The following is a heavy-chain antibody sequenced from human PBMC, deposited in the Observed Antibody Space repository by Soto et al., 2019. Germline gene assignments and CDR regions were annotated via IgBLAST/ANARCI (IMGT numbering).Heavy chain of an antibody. Sequence: GGSLRLSCAASGFTFSSYGMHWVRQAPGKGLEWVAVISYDGSNKYYADSVKGRFTISRDNSKNTLYLQMNSLTAEEKAVYYCAKGNDGYYFDYWGQGTLVTVS. D-gene: IGHD3-22*01. V-gene: IGHV3-30*18. J-gene: IGHJ4*02. CDR3: AKGNDGYYFDY. CDR2: ISYDGSNK. CDR1: GFTFSSYG.